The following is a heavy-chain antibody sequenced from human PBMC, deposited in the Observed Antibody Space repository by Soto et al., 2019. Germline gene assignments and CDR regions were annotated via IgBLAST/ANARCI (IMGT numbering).Heavy chain of an antibody. J-gene: IGHJ6*02. CDR1: GYTFTGYY. V-gene: IGHV1-2*04. CDR3: ARDGTAVAGTYYYYGMDV. CDR2: INPNSGGT. D-gene: IGHD6-19*01. Sequence: ASVKVSCKASGYTFTGYYMHWVRQAPGQGLEWMGWINPNSGGTNYAQKFQGWVTMTRDTSISTAYMELSRLRSDDTAVYYCARDGTAVAGTYYYYGMDVWGQGTTVTVSS.